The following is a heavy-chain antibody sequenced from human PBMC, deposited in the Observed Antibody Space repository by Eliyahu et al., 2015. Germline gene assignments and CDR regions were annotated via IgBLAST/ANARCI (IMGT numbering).Heavy chain of an antibody. V-gene: IGHV2-5*02. Sequence: QITLKESGPTLVKPTQTLTLTCTFSGFSLSTSGVGVGWIRQPPGKALEWLALIYWDDDKRYSPSLKSRLTITKDTSKNQVVLTMTNMDPVDTATYYCAHTRLLMTTVTHFDYWGQGTLVTVSS. D-gene: IGHD4-17*01. J-gene: IGHJ4*02. CDR1: GFSLSTSGVG. CDR3: AHTRLLMTTVTHFDY. CDR2: IYWDDDK.